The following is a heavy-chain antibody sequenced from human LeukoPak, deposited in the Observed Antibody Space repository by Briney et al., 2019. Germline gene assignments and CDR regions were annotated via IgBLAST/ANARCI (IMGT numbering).Heavy chain of an antibody. CDR3: AKDSGPGSAYCGGDCYWVRSYYYYGMDV. CDR1: GFTFDDHA. CDR2: ISWNSGSI. J-gene: IGHJ6*02. Sequence: GGSLRLSCAASGFTFDDHAMHWARQAPGKGLEWVSGISWNSGSIGYADSVKGRFTISRDNAKNSLYLQMNSLRAEDTALYYCAKDSGPGSAYCGGDCYWVRSYYYYGMDVWGQGTTVTVSS. V-gene: IGHV3-9*01. D-gene: IGHD2-21*02.